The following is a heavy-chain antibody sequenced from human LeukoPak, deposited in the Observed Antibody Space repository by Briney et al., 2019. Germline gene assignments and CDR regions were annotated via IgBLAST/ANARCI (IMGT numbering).Heavy chain of an antibody. CDR2: IYHSGST. V-gene: IGHV4-38-2*02. CDR3: ARDIVVVPAAQDY. CDR1: GYSISRGYY. Sequence: SWTLSLTFVVSGYSISRGYYWGWVRPPPGKGLEWSGSIYHSGSTYYNPSLKSRVTISVDSSKNQFSLKLSSVSAADTAVYYCARDIVVVPAAQDYWGQGTMVTVSS. J-gene: IGHJ4*02. D-gene: IGHD2-2*01.